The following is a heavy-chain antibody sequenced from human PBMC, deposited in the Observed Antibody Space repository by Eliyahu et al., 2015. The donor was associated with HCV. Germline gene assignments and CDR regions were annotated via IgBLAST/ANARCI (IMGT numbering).Heavy chain of an antibody. CDR3: ARAGQWELSQKPFDY. D-gene: IGHD1-26*01. Sequence: QVQLVQSGAEAKKPGASVKVSCKASGYTFTGYYMHWVRQAPGQGLEWMGWINPNSGGTNYAQKFQGRVTMTRDTSISTAYMELSRLRSDDTAVYYCARAGQWELSQKPFDYWGQGTLVTVSS. J-gene: IGHJ4*02. CDR2: INPNSGGT. V-gene: IGHV1-2*02. CDR1: GYTFTGYY.